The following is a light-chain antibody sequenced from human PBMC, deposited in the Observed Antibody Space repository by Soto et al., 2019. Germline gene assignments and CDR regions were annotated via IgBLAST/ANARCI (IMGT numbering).Light chain of an antibody. Sequence: QSALTQPPSASGSLGQSVAISCTGTSSDVGGYNYVSWYQQHPGKAPKLIIYEVNQRPSGVPDRFSGSKYGNTASLTVSGLQAEDEADYYCSSYAGINPAFGGGTKVTVL. CDR3: SSYAGINPA. CDR1: SSDVGGYNY. V-gene: IGLV2-8*01. J-gene: IGLJ2*01. CDR2: EVN.